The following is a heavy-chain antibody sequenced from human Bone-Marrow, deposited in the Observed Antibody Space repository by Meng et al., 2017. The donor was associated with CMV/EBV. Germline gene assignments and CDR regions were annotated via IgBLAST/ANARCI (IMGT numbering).Heavy chain of an antibody. CDR3: ARDNSPRFDY. D-gene: IGHD4-23*01. CDR1: GRSISSSRYY. J-gene: IGHJ4*02. CDR2: IYYSGST. V-gene: IGHV4-39*07. Sequence: QRQESGPGLGKPSETLSLTCTVSGRSISSSRYYWGWIRQPPGKGLGWIGSIYYSGSTYYNPSLKSRVTISVDTSKNQFSLKLSSVTAADAAVYYCARDNSPRFDYWGQGTLVTVSS.